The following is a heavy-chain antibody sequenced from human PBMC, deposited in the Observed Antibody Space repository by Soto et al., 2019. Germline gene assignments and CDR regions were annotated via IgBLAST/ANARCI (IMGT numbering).Heavy chain of an antibody. J-gene: IGHJ4*02. CDR2: INAGNGNT. D-gene: IGHD3-16*02. CDR3: ARDQGGTYYDYVWGSYRPASFDY. CDR1: GYTFTSYA. V-gene: IGHV1-3*01. Sequence: ASVKVSCKASGYTFTSYAMHWVRQAPGQRLEWMGWINAGNGNTKYSQKFQGRVTVTRDTSASTAYMELSSLRSEDTAVYYCARDQGGTYYDYVWGSYRPASFDYWGQGTLVTVSS.